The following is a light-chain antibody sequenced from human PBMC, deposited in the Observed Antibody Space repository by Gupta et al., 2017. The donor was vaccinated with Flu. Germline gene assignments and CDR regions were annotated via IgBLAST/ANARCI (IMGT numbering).Light chain of an antibody. CDR1: QSVSRN. J-gene: IGKJ5*01. Sequence: EIVLTQSPATLSSSPGERATLSCRASQSVSRNLAWYQHKPGQAPRLLIYDASKRATGIPARFSGDGSGTDFTLTISSLEPEDFAVYYCQQRSNWPLRLTLGQGTRLEMK. CDR2: DAS. V-gene: IGKV3-11*01. CDR3: QQRSNWPLRLT.